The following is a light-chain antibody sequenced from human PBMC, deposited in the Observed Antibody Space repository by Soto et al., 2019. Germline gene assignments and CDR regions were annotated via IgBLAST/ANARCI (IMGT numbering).Light chain of an antibody. CDR2: DAS. CDR3: QQYNRYSRT. Sequence: DIQMTQSPSTLSASVGERVTITCRASQSISSWLAWYQQKPGKAPKLLIYDASGLETGVPSRFSGSGSGTEFTLTISSLQPDDFATYYCQQYNRYSRTFGQGTKVDIK. CDR1: QSISSW. J-gene: IGKJ1*01. V-gene: IGKV1-5*01.